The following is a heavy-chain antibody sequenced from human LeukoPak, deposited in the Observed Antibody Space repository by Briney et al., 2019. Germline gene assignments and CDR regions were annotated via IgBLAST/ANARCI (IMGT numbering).Heavy chain of an antibody. D-gene: IGHD5/OR15-5a*01. V-gene: IGHV3-48*03. CDR3: ARDFGSLRDYYYYGMDV. CDR1: GFTFSSYE. J-gene: IGHJ6*02. Sequence: GGSLRLSCAASGFTFSSYEMNWVRQAPGKGLEWVSYISSSGSTIYYADSVKGRFTVSRDNAKNSLYLQMNSLRAEDTAVYYCARDFGSLRDYYYYGMDVWGQGTTVTVSS. CDR2: ISSSGSTI.